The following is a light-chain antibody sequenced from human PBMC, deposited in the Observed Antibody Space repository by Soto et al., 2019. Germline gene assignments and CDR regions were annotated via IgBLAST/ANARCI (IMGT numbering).Light chain of an antibody. CDR3: SSYTSPRV. J-gene: IGLJ1*01. Sequence: QSALTQPASVSGSPGQSITISCTGTSSDVGGYNYVSWYQQHPGKAPKLMIYEVSNRPSGVSNRFSGSKSGNTASLTISGLQAEDEADYYCSSYTSPRVFGTGTKLTVL. V-gene: IGLV2-14*01. CDR2: EVS. CDR1: SSDVGGYNY.